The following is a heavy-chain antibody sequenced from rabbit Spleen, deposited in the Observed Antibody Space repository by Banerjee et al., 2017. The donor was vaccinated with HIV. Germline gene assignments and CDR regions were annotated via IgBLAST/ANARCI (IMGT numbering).Heavy chain of an antibody. D-gene: IGHD2-1*01. Sequence: HLKESGGGLVQPGGSLKLSCTASGFTLSSYYMNWVRQAPGKGLEWIGYIDPIFGATYYATWVNGRFTISSHNAQNTLYLQLNSLTAADTATYFCATYVDYDGDFDLWGPGTLVTVS. J-gene: IGHJ4*01. CDR2: IDPIFGAT. CDR3: ATYVDYDGDFDL. V-gene: IGHV1S7*01. CDR1: GFTLSSYY.